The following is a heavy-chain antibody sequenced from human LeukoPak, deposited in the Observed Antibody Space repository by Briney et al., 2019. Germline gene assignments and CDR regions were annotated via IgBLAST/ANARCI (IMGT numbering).Heavy chain of an antibody. CDR2: INHSGST. CDR1: GGSFSGYY. D-gene: IGHD5-18*01. V-gene: IGHV4-34*01. Sequence: SETLSLTCAVYGGSFSGYYWSWIRQPPGKGLEWIGEINHSGSTNYNPSLKSRVTISVDTSKNQFSLKLSSVTAADTAVYYCARGSTARRHWFDPWGQGTLVTVSS. J-gene: IGHJ5*02. CDR3: ARGSTARRHWFDP.